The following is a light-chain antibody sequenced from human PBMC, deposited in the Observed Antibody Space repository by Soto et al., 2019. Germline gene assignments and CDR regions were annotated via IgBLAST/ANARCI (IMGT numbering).Light chain of an antibody. CDR2: EVS. Sequence: QSVLTQPPSASGSPGQSVTISCTGTCSDVGGYNYVSWYQQHPGKAPKLMIYEVSKRPSGVPDRFSGSKSGNTASLTVSGLQAEDEADYYCSSYAGSNKVVFGGGTKLTVL. CDR3: SSYAGSNKVV. J-gene: IGLJ2*01. CDR1: CSDVGGYNY. V-gene: IGLV2-8*01.